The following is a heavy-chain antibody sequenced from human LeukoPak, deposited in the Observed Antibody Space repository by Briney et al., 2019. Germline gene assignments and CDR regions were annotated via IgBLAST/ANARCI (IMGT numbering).Heavy chain of an antibody. V-gene: IGHV3-7*03. Sequence: PGGSLRLSCAASGFTFSSYWMSWVRQAPGKGLEWVANIKQDGSEKYYVDSVKGRFTISRDNAKNSLYLQMNSLRAEDTAVYYCARDSTYDFWSGYYQPYGMDVWGQGTTVTVSS. CDR1: GFTFSSYW. CDR3: ARDSTYDFWSGYYQPYGMDV. CDR2: IKQDGSEK. D-gene: IGHD3-3*01. J-gene: IGHJ6*02.